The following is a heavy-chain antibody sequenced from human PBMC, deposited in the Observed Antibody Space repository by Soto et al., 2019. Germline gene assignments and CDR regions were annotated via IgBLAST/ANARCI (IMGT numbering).Heavy chain of an antibody. Sequence: SGPTLVNPTQTLTLTCTFSGFSLSTSGVGGGWIRQPPGKALEWLALIYWNDDKRYSPSLKSRLTITKDTSKTQVVLTMTHMDPVDTATYYYSHSSSDDDSSGYYYEAGYWGQGTLVTVSS. V-gene: IGHV2-5*01. CDR3: SHSSSDDDSSGYYYEAGY. CDR2: IYWNDDK. D-gene: IGHD3-22*01. J-gene: IGHJ4*02. CDR1: GFSLSTSGVG.